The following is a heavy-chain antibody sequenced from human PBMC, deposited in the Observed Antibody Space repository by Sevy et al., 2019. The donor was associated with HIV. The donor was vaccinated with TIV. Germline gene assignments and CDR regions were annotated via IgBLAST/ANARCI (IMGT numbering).Heavy chain of an antibody. J-gene: IGHJ3*02. CDR2: IYTSGST. Sequence: SETLSLTCTVSGGSISSGSYYWSWIRQPAGKGLELIGRIYTSGSTNYNPSLKSRVTISVDTSKNQFTLKLSSVTAADTAVYYCARVTRPGRAAATYDAFDIWGQGTMVTVSS. CDR1: GGSISSGSYY. D-gene: IGHD2-2*01. V-gene: IGHV4-61*02. CDR3: ARVTRPGRAAATYDAFDI.